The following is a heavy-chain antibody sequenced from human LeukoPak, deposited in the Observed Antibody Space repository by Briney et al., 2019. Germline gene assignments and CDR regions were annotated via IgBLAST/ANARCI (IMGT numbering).Heavy chain of an antibody. J-gene: IGHJ6*02. CDR3: ARRKVYEFGEGYNYGMDV. Sequence: GGSLRLSCAASGFTFSSYAMSWVRQAPGKGLVWVSRLNGDGSDTTYVDSVKGRFTISRDNARNTLYLHMNSLRVEDTAVYYCARRKVYEFGEGYNYGMDVWGQGTTVTVSS. D-gene: IGHD2-8*01. CDR1: GFTFSSYA. CDR2: LNGDGSDT. V-gene: IGHV3-74*03.